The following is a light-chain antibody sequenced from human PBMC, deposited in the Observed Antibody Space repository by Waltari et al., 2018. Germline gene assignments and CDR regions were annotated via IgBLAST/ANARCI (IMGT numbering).Light chain of an antibody. CDR1: SSDVGGYDY. J-gene: IGLJ2*01. V-gene: IGLV2-8*01. CDR2: EVS. CDR3: SSYAGGNNAKGV. Sequence: QSALTQPPSASGSPGQSVTISCTGTSSDVGGYDYVSWYQQHPGKAPKPMIYEVSQPPSEVPARFSCSKSGNRASLTFSGLQAEDEADYYCSSYAGGNNAKGVFGGGTKLTVL.